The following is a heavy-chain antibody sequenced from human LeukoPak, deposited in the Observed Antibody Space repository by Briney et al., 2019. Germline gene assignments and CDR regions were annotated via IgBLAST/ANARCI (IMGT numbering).Heavy chain of an antibody. CDR1: GFTFDDYA. V-gene: IGHV3-9*01. CDR3: AKDGVVYYDSSGYYDY. CDR2: ISWNSGSI. J-gene: IGHJ4*02. D-gene: IGHD3-22*01. Sequence: HSGGSLRLSCAAPGFTFDDYAMHWVRQAPGKGLEWVSGISWNSGSIGYADSVKGRFTISRDNAKNSLYLQMNSLRAEDTALYYCAKDGVVYYDSSGYYDYWGQGTLVTVSS.